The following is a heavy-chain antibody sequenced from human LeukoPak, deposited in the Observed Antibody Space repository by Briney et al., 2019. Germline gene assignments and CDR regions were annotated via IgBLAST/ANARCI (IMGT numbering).Heavy chain of an antibody. CDR1: GDTFTTYD. Sequence: ASVKVSCKASGDTFTTYDINWVRQAPGQGLEWMGWMSPSSGNRGYAQKFQGRVTMTRDTSVSTAYMELSSLRSDDTAVYYCARGYYYYGLDVWGQGTTVTVSS. J-gene: IGHJ6*02. CDR2: MSPSSGNR. V-gene: IGHV1-8*01. CDR3: ARGYYYYGLDV.